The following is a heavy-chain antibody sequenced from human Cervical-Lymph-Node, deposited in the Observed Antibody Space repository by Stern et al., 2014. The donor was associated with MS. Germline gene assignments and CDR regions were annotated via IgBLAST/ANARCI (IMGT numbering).Heavy chain of an antibody. CDR2: ISYDGRDK. D-gene: IGHD1-26*01. Sequence: VQLVQSGGGVVQPGRSLRLSCAASGFAFRRYALHCVRPAPGKVLEWVALISYDGRDKYYTDSVKGRFTVSRDNSNNAVDLEMNSLRLEDTAVYYCAKGGSGSYLDWGQGSLVTVSS. V-gene: IGHV3-30*10. CDR1: GFAFRRYA. J-gene: IGHJ4*02. CDR3: AKGGSGSYLD.